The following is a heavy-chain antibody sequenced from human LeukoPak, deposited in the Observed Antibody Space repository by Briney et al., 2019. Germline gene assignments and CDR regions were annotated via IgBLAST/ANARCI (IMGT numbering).Heavy chain of an antibody. CDR3: ARAVVVVTATLDY. Sequence: GGSLRLSCAASGFTFSNYNMNWVRQAPGKGLEWVSSISSSSSYIYYADSVKGRFTISRDNSKNTLYLQMISLRAEDTAVYYCARAVVVVTATLDYWGQGTLVTVSS. CDR2: ISSSSSYI. V-gene: IGHV3-21*01. D-gene: IGHD2-15*01. CDR1: GFTFSNYN. J-gene: IGHJ4*02.